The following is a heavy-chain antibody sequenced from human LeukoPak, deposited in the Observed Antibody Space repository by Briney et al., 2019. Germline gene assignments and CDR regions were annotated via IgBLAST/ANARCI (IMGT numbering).Heavy chain of an antibody. J-gene: IGHJ3*02. Sequence: GGSLRLSCAASGFTFSSYAMSWVRQAPGKGLEWVSAISGSGGSTYYADSVKGRFTISRDNSKNTLYLQMNSLRAEDTAVYYCAKARSYCGGDCSLYAFDIWGQGTMVTVSS. CDR1: GFTFSSYA. CDR2: ISGSGGST. CDR3: AKARSYCGGDCSLYAFDI. D-gene: IGHD2-21*01. V-gene: IGHV3-23*01.